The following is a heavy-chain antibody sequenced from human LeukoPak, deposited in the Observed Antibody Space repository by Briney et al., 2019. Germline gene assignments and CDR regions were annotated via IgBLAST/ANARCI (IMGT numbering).Heavy chain of an antibody. J-gene: IGHJ4*02. V-gene: IGHV3-23*01. Sequence: GGSLRLSCAASGFTFSSYSMNWVRQAPGKGLEWVSSISASGVMTYYADSVKGRFTVSRDNSKNSLYLQMSSLTAADTAVYYCAKDRSIGTYYTFDHWGQGTLVTVSS. D-gene: IGHD1-26*01. CDR3: AKDRSIGTYYTFDH. CDR1: GFTFSSYS. CDR2: ISASGVMT.